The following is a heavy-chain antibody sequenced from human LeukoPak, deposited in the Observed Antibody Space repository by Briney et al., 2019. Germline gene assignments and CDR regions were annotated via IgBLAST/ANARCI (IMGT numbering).Heavy chain of an antibody. CDR1: GFTFSSYG. CDR3: ARGGYYDFWSGYSLYYYYYGMDV. D-gene: IGHD3-3*01. Sequence: PGGSLRLSCAASGFTFSSYGMHWVRQAPGKGLEWVAVISYDGSNKYYADSVKGRFTISRDNSKNTLYLQMNSLRAEDTAVYYCARGGYYDFWSGYSLYYYYYGMDVWGQGTTVTVSS. CDR2: ISYDGSNK. V-gene: IGHV3-30*03. J-gene: IGHJ6*02.